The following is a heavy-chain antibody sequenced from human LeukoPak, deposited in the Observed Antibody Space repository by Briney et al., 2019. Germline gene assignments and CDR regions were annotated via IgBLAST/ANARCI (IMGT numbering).Heavy chain of an antibody. CDR1: GYTFSSYG. Sequence: ASVKVSCKASGYTFSSYGISWVRQAPGQGLEWMGWISAYNGNTNYAHKFQGRVTMTTDTSTTTAYMELSSLRSEDTAVYYCARTLGSYYGNWFDPWGQGTLVTVSS. CDR2: ISAYNGNT. CDR3: ARTLGSYYGNWFDP. V-gene: IGHV1-18*01. J-gene: IGHJ5*02. D-gene: IGHD1-26*01.